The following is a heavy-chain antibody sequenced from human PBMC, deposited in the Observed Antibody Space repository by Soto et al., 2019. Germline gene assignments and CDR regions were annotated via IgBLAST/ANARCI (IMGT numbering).Heavy chain of an antibody. CDR3: AEGSGTRN. J-gene: IGHJ4*02. CDR2: MNPISGNT. D-gene: IGHD2-2*01. V-gene: IGHV1-8*01. CDR1: GYTFTSYN. Sequence: VKRVQSGAEVKKPGASVTVSGKASGYTFTSYNVNWVRQATGQGLEWMGWMNPISGNTVYAQKFQGRVTMTRNTSISTAYMELSSLRSEDTAVYYCAEGSGTRNWGQGTLVTVSS.